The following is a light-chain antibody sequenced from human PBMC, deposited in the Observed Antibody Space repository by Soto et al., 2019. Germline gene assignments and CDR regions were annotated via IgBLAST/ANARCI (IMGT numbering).Light chain of an antibody. J-gene: IGLJ1*01. CDR3: SSYTGSSTAYG. V-gene: IGLV2-14*01. CDR1: SSDVGGYNY. Sequence: QSALTQPASVSGSPGQSISISCTGTSSDVGGYNYVSWYQQHPGQAPRLMIYEVTNRPSGVSNRFSGSKSGNTASLTISGLQAEDEAAYYCSSYTGSSTAYGCGTGTKETVL. CDR2: EVT.